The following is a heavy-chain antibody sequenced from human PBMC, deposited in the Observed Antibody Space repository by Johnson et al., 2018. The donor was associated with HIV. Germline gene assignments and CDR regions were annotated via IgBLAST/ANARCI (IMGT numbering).Heavy chain of an antibody. CDR1: GFTFDDYG. Sequence: VQLVESGGGLVQPGGSLRLSCAASGFTFDDYGMSWVRQAPGKGLEWVSGITWNGGSTGYADSVKGRFTISRDNAKNTVELQMNSLRFEDAAVYYCAKVDCGGDTCAGFDPFNLWGQGTLVTVSS. D-gene: IGHD2-21*01. V-gene: IGHV3-20*04. CDR3: AKVDCGGDTCAGFDPFNL. J-gene: IGHJ3*01. CDR2: ITWNGGST.